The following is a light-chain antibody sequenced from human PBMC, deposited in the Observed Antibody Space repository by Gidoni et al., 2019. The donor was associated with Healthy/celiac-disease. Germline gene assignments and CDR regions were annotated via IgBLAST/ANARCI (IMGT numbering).Light chain of an antibody. CDR2: GAS. Sequence: DIVLPQSPGPLSLSPGERATLSCRASQSVSSSYLAWYQQKPGQAPRLLIYGASSRATGIPDRFSGSGSGTDFTLTISRLEPEDFAVYYCQQYGSSPWTFGQGTKVEIK. V-gene: IGKV3-20*01. CDR3: QQYGSSPWT. J-gene: IGKJ1*01. CDR1: QSVSSSY.